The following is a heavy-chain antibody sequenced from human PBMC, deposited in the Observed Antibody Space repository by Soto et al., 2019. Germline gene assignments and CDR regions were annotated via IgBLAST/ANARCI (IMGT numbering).Heavy chain of an antibody. CDR1: GYSFSNYW. CDR2: IHPGDSDA. J-gene: IGHJ4*02. V-gene: IGHV5-51*01. D-gene: IGHD2-15*01. CDR3: ARQFCSGETCYSWLFDS. Sequence: GESLKISCRASGYSFSNYWIAWVRQMPGKGLEWMGMIHPGDSDARYRPSFEGQVTLSADKSISSAYLQWSSLKASDTAIYYCARQFCSGETCYSWLFDSWGQGTLVTVS.